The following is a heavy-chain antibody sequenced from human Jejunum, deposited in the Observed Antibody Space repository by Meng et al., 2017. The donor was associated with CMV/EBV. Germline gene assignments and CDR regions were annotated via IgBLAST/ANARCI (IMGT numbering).Heavy chain of an antibody. CDR2: IYWNDEY. J-gene: IGHJ4*02. CDR3: VHKYLDALAFDH. V-gene: IGHV2-5*01. CDR1: GFSLSNYKVG. D-gene: IGHD1-20*01. Sequence: CTFSGFSLSNYKVGVGWIRQPPGKALEWLALIYWNDEYRYSPSLRNRLTITKDTSKNQVVLIMTDMDPVDTATYFCVHKYLDALAFDHWGQGTLVTVSS.